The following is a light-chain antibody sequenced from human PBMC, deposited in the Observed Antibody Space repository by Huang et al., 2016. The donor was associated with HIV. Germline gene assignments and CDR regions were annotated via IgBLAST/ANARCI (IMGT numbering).Light chain of an antibody. Sequence: EMVMTQSPATLSVSPGEGATLSCRASQSVGTKLAWYQQKPGQAPRLLIFGASTSATGIPATFSGRGSGTEFTLTISTLQSEDFAVYYCQQYNIWPRTFGGGTKVEI. J-gene: IGKJ4*01. CDR2: GAS. V-gene: IGKV3-15*01. CDR1: QSVGTK. CDR3: QQYNIWPRT.